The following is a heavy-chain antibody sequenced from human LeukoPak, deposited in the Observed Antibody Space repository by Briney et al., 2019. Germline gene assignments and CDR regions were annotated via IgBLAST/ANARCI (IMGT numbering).Heavy chain of an antibody. J-gene: IGHJ4*02. CDR1: GFTFSNYD. CDR2: ISTSSSYI. V-gene: IGHV3-21*01. D-gene: IGHD6-13*01. Sequence: PGGSLRLSCAASGFTFSNYDMNRVRQAPGKGLEWVSSISTSSSYIYYADSVKGRFTISRDNAKNSLYLQVNSLRAEDTAVYYCARGWQHLVLWGQGTLVTVSS. CDR3: ARGWQHLVL.